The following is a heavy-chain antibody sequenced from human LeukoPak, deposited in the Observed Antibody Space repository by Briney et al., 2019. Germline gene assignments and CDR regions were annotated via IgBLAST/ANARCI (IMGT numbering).Heavy chain of an antibody. CDR3: ARGNEDIVVVPAAMYYFDY. J-gene: IGHJ4*02. Sequence: SETLSLTCTVSGGSISSYYWSWLRQPPGKGLEGIGYIYYSGSTNYNPSLKSRVTISVDTSKNQFSLKLSSVTAADTAVYYCARGNEDIVVVPAAMYYFDYWGQGTLVTVSS. CDR1: GGSISSYY. D-gene: IGHD2-2*01. CDR2: IYYSGST. V-gene: IGHV4-59*01.